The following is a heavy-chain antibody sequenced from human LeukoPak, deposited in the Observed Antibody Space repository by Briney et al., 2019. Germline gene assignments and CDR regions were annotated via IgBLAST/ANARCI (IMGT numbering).Heavy chain of an antibody. Sequence: ASVKVSCKASGYTFTGCYMHWVRQAPGQGLEWMGWINPNSGGTNYAQKFQGRVTMTRDTSISTAYMELSRLRSEDTAVYYCARGTKPYRYCSSTSCRYYFDYWGQGTLVTVSS. V-gene: IGHV1-2*02. CDR2: INPNSGGT. CDR1: GYTFTGCY. J-gene: IGHJ4*02. D-gene: IGHD2-2*01. CDR3: ARGTKPYRYCSSTSCRYYFDY.